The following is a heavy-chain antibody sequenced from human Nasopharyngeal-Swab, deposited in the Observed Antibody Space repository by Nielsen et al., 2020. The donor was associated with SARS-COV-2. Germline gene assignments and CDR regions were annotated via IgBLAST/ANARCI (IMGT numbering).Heavy chain of an antibody. CDR1: GYTFSANY. D-gene: IGHD6-19*01. V-gene: IGHV1-2*06. Sequence: ASVQVSCKASGYTFSANYMHWVRQAPGQGLEWMGRINPDSGATNYAYKFEGRVTMTRDTSISTAYMELSRLTSDDTAVYYCAREDGLYSSGWYWGFDFWGQGTLVSVSS. J-gene: IGHJ4*02. CDR3: AREDGLYSSGWYWGFDF. CDR2: INPDSGAT.